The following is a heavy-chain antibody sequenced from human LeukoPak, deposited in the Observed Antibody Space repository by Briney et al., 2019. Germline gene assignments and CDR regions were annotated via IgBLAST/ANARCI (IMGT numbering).Heavy chain of an antibody. J-gene: IGHJ4*02. D-gene: IGHD1-26*01. CDR2: LWSGATT. Sequence: SETLSLTCTVSGASIRSDTYYWAWIRQPPGKGLEWIGSLWSGATTYYNPSLTSRVTIAVDTSKNQFSLILPSVAAADTAVYYRARGRRGNYFQDYWGQGTLVTVSS. CDR1: GASIRSDTYY. V-gene: IGHV4-39*07. CDR3: ARGRRGNYFQDY.